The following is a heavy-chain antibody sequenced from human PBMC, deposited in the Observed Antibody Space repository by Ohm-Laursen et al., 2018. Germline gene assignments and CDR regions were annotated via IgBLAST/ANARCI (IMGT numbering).Heavy chain of an antibody. CDR2: ISAYNGNT. CDR3: VRGCLGGSCYTFDY. J-gene: IGHJ4*02. Sequence: ASVKASCKASGYTFTTYGITWVRQAPGKGLEWMGWISAYNGNTIYAQNVQGRVTMTTDTSTSTAYMELSSLRSEDTAIYYCVRGCLGGSCYTFDYWGQGTLLTVSS. D-gene: IGHD2-15*01. CDR1: GYTFTTYG. V-gene: IGHV1-18*01.